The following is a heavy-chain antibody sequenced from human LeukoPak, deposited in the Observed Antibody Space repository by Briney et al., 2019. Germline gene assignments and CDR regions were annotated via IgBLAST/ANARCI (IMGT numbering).Heavy chain of an antibody. CDR2: IKEDGSEK. J-gene: IGHJ4*02. CDR3: TRYNNANDY. Sequence: GGSLRLSCAASGFTFSNYWMSWVRQVPGKGLEWVANIKEDGSEKYYVDSVKGRFTISRDNAKNSLYLQMNNLGAEDTALYYCTRYNNANDYWGQGTLVTVSS. D-gene: IGHD1-1*01. V-gene: IGHV3-7*01. CDR1: GFTFSNYW.